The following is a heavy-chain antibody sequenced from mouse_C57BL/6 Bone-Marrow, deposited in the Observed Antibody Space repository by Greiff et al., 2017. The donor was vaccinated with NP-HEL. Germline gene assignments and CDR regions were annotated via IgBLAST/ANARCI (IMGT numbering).Heavy chain of an antibody. V-gene: IGHV1-81*01. CDR3: GPYYYGRRGY. D-gene: IGHD1-1*01. CDR1: GYTFTSYG. Sequence: VQLVESGAELARPGASVKLSCKASGYTFTSYGISWVKQRTGQGLEWIGEIYPRSGNTYYNEKFKGKATLTADKSSSTAYMELRSLTSEDSAVYFCGPYYYGRRGYWGQGTTLTVSS. J-gene: IGHJ2*01. CDR2: IYPRSGNT.